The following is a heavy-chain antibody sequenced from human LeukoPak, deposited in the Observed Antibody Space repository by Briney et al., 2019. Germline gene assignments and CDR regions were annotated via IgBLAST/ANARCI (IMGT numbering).Heavy chain of an antibody. J-gene: IGHJ4*02. D-gene: IGHD5-18*01. CDR3: ARGGDSYGFDY. CDR1: GFTFSSYS. V-gene: IGHV3-48*04. Sequence: QAGGSLRLSCAASGFTFSSYSMNWVRQAPGKGLEWVSYISGSGSSIYYADSVKGRFTISRDNARNSLYLQMNSLRAEDTAVYYCARGGDSYGFDYWGQGTLVTVSS. CDR2: ISGSGSSI.